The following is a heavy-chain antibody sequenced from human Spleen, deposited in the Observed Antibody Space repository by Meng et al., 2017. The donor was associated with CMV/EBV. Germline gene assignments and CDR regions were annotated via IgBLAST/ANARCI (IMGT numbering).Heavy chain of an antibody. CDR3: ARGRLRTLYNWFDP. D-gene: IGHD1-14*01. Sequence: SGGSISSGDYYWSWIRQPPGKGLEWIGYIYYSGSTYYNPSLKSRVTISVDTSKNQFSLKLSSVTAADMAVYYCARGRLRTLYNWFDPWGQGTLVTVSS. J-gene: IGHJ5*02. CDR2: IYYSGST. V-gene: IGHV4-30-4*01. CDR1: GGSISSGDYY.